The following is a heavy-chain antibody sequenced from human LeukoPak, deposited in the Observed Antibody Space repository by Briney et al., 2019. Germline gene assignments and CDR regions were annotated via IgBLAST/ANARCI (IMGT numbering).Heavy chain of an antibody. V-gene: IGHV3-74*01. CDR3: ARGTYNDFWNAQTDFDY. Sequence: GGSLRLSCAASGFTFSSYWMHWVRQAPGKGLVWVSRINSDGSSTSYADSVKGRFTISRDNAKNTLYLQMNSLRVEDTAVYYCARGTYNDFWNAQTDFDYWGQGTLVTISS. CDR1: GFTFSSYW. J-gene: IGHJ4*02. CDR2: INSDGSST. D-gene: IGHD3-3*01.